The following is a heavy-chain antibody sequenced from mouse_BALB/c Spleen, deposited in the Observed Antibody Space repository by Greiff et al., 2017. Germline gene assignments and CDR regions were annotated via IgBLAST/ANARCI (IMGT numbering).Heavy chain of an antibody. D-gene: IGHD1-1*01. CDR2: INPYNDGT. CDR1: GYTFTSYV. V-gene: IGHV1-14*01. CDR3: ARRTTVVPYYFDD. Sequence: EVQLQQSGPELVKPGASVKMSCKASGYTFTSYVMHWVKQKPGQGLEWIGYINPYNDGTKYNEKFKGKATLTSDKSSSTAYMELSSLTSEDSAVYYCARRTTVVPYYFDDWGQGTTLTVSS. J-gene: IGHJ2*01.